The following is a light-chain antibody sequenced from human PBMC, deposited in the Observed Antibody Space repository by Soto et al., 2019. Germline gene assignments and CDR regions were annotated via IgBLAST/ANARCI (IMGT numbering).Light chain of an antibody. CDR3: AAWDDSLNALV. V-gene: IGLV1-44*01. CDR2: TNN. CDR1: DSNIGNYA. J-gene: IGLJ2*01. Sequence: QSVLTQPPSASGTPGQRVTISCSGSDSNIGNYAVDWYQQLPGTVPKLLIYTNNQRPSGVPDRFSGSKSGTSASLAISGLQSEDEANYLCAAWDDSLNALVFGGGTKVTVL.